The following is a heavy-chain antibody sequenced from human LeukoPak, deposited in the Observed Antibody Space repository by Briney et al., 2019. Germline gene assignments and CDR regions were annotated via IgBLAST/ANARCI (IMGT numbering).Heavy chain of an antibody. J-gene: IGHJ1*01. V-gene: IGHV3-64D*06. CDR3: VNGHSVWYGYFQH. CDR2: ISSNGGST. CDR1: GFTFSSYA. Sequence: PGGSLRLSCSASGFTFSSYAMHWVRQAPGKGLEYVSAISSNGGSTYYADSVKGRFTISRDNSKNTLYLQMSSLRAEDTAVYYCVNGHSVWYGYFQHWGQGTLVTVSS. D-gene: IGHD6-19*01.